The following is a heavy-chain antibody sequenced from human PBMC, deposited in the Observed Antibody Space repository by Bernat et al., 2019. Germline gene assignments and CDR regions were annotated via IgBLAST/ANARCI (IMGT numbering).Heavy chain of an antibody. D-gene: IGHD4-11*01. V-gene: IGHV3-30*01. CDR1: GFTFSSYV. Sequence: QVQLVESGGGVVQPGRSLRLSCAASGFTFSSYVMHWVRQAPDKGLEWVAVVSYDGNNKYYADSVRSRFSISRDNSKNTLYLQMNSLRAEDTAVYYCATEGERMTTSSAFDIWGQGTVVTVSS. CDR2: VSYDGNNK. J-gene: IGHJ3*02. CDR3: ATEGERMTTSSAFDI.